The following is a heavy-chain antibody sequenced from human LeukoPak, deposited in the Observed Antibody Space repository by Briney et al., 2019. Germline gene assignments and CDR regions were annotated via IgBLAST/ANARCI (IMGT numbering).Heavy chain of an antibody. CDR1: GFIFSSYA. D-gene: IGHD6-13*01. CDR2: ISGSGGST. V-gene: IGHV3-23*01. CDR3: AKDTEYSSTWYKEAVDY. J-gene: IGHJ4*02. Sequence: PGGSLRLSCTASGFIFSSYAMSWVRQAPGEGLEWVSSISGSGGSTFYAESVKGRFTISRDNSRNTLELQINSLRVEDTALYYCAKDTEYSSTWYKEAVDYWGQGTLVTVSS.